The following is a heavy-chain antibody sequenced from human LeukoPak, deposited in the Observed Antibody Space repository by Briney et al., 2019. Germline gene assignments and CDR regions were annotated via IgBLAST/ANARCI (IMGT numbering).Heavy chain of an antibody. CDR2: IYHSGNT. CDR1: GYSINTAYY. V-gene: IGHV4-38-2*02. J-gene: IGHJ5*02. D-gene: IGHD2-15*01. CDR3: ARSEAATWFDP. Sequence: PSETLSLTCNVSGYSINTAYYWGWIRQPPWKGLEWIGHIYHSGNTYYNPSLKSQVTISLDTSNNQFPLRLSSVTAADTAVYFCARSEAATWFDPWGQGTLVIVSS.